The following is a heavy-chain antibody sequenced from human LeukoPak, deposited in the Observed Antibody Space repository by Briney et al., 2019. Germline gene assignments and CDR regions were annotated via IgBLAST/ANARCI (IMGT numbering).Heavy chain of an antibody. J-gene: IGHJ4*02. CDR1: GFTFSSYA. CDR3: ANGDKKRITMVRGVMQPFDY. V-gene: IGHV3-23*01. D-gene: IGHD3-10*01. CDR2: IGGGDGNT. Sequence: PGGSLRLSCAASGFTFSSYAMSWVRQAPGMGLQWVSAIGGGDGNTYYADSVKGRFTISRDNSKNTLHLQMNSLRAEDTAVYYCANGDKKRITMVRGVMQPFDYWGQGTLVTVSS.